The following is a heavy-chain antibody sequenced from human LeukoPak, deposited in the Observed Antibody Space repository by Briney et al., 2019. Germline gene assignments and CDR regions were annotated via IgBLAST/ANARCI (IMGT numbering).Heavy chain of an antibody. V-gene: IGHV3-21*01. CDR3: ARRGGEDSVHQADFDY. D-gene: IGHD1-1*01. CDR1: GFTFNNYT. Sequence: GESLILSCAASGFTFNNYTITSCRRRAGKGLQWFSSTSSTGMALKLADSVKGRFTRFGEHASNSLSMQMASLRAAQTAVYYRARRGGEDSVHQADFDYRGQGTLVSVSS. J-gene: IGHJ4*02. CDR2: TSSTGMAL.